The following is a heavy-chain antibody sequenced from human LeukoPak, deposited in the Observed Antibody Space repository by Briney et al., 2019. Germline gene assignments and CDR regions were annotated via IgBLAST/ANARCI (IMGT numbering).Heavy chain of an antibody. CDR3: ARPAALAAAGDNWFDP. Sequence: GASVKVSCKASGYTFTSYDINWVRQATGQGLEWMGWMNPNSGNTGYAQKFQGRVTMTRNTSISTAYMELSSLRSEDTAVYYCARPAALAAAGDNWFDPWGQGTLVTVSS. CDR2: MNPNSGNT. V-gene: IGHV1-8*01. D-gene: IGHD6-13*01. CDR1: GYTFTSYD. J-gene: IGHJ5*02.